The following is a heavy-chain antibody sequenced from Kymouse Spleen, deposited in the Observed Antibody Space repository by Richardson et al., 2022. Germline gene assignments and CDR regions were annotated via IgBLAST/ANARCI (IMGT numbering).Heavy chain of an antibody. CDR1: GFTFSSYG. V-gene: IGHV3-30*18. D-gene: IGHD2-2*02. CDR2: ISYDGSNK. Sequence: QVQLVESGGGVVQPGRSLRLSCAASGFTFSSYGMHWVRQAPGKGLEWVAVISYDGSNKYYADSVKGRFTISRDNSKNTLYLQMNSLRAEDTAVYYCAKGYCSSTSCYYYYYGMDVWGQGTTVTVSS. J-gene: IGHJ6*02. CDR3: AKGYCSSTSCYYYYYGMDV.